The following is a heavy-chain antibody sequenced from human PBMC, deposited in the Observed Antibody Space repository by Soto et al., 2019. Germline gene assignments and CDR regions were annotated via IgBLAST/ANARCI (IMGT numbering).Heavy chain of an antibody. J-gene: IGHJ4*02. D-gene: IGHD3-3*01. CDR2: ISSSDSAI. V-gene: IGHV3-48*03. CDR1: GFTFSSYE. Sequence: EVQLVESGGDLVQPGGSLRLSCATSGFTFSSYEMNWVRQAPGKGLEWVSYISSSDSAIYYADSVKGRFTISRDNAKNSLYLQMISRIAEDTAVYYCASLEMATMQGWGQGPLVTVSS. CDR3: ASLEMATMQG.